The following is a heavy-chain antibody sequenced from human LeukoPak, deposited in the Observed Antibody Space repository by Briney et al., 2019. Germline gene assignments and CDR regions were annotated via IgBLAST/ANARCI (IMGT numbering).Heavy chain of an antibody. D-gene: IGHD3-22*01. V-gene: IGHV3-30*04. CDR1: GFTFSSYA. Sequence: GRSLRLSCAASGFTFSSYAMHWVRQAPGKGLEWVAVISYDGSNKYYADSVKRRFTISRDNSKNTLYLQMNSLRAEDTAVYYCAETYYDTGGPYYYYMDVWGKGTTVTISS. CDR2: ISYDGSNK. CDR3: AETYYDTGGPYYYYMDV. J-gene: IGHJ6*03.